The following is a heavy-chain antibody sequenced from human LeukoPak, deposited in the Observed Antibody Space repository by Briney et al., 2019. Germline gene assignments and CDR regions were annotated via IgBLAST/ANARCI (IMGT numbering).Heavy chain of an antibody. CDR3: AKDLGLTTMVRGLLL. D-gene: IGHD3-10*01. CDR2: ISGNGAGT. J-gene: IGHJ4*02. V-gene: IGHV3-23*02. Sequence: GGSLRLSCTPSGFTFSSHAMSWVRQAPGKGLEWVSGISGNGAGTYYGDSVKGRFTISRDNSKNTLYLQMNSLRAEDTAVYYCAKDLGLTTMVRGLLLWGQGTLVTVSS. CDR1: GFTFSSHA.